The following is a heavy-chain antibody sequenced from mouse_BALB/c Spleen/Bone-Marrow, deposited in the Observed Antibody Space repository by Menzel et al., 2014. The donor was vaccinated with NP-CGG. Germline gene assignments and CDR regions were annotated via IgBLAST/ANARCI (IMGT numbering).Heavy chain of an antibody. CDR1: GFNIKDTY. CDR3: ARWEYFAMDF. V-gene: IGHV14-3*02. J-gene: IGHJ4*01. CDR2: IDPANGYT. D-gene: IGHD4-1*01. Sequence: EVQLQQSGAELAKPGASVKLSCTASGFNIKDTYMHWVKQRPEQGLEWIGRIDPANGYTKYDPKFQGKATITADTSSNTAYLQLSSLTSEDTAVYYCARWEYFAMDFWGQGASVSVSS.